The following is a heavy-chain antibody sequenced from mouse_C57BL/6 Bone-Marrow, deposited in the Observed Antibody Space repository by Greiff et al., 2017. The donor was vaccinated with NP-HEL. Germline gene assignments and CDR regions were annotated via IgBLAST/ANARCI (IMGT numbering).Heavy chain of an antibody. CDR1: GYTFTDYE. CDR2: IDPDTGGT. CDR3: TRVATGHYDMDY. Sequence: QVQLKESGAELVRPGASVTLSCKASGYTFTDYEMHWVQQTPVHGLEWIGAIDPDTGGTAYNQKFTGTAILPADKSSSTAYMELRSLTAEDSAVYYCTRVATGHYDMDYWGQGTTVTVSS. J-gene: IGHJ4*01. D-gene: IGHD1-1*02. V-gene: IGHV1-15*01.